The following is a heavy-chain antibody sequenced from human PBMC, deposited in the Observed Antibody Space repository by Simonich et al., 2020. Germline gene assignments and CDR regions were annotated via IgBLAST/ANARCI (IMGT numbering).Heavy chain of an antibody. V-gene: IGHV1-18*01. J-gene: IGHJ3*02. D-gene: IGHD1-1*01. Sequence: QVQLVQSGAEVKKPGASVKVSCKASGYTFTSYGITWVRQAPGQGLEWMGWNSAYNGNTNYAQKLPGRVTMTTDTSTSTAYMELRSLRSADTAVYYCARSTTGATAFDIWGQGTMATVSS. CDR2: NSAYNGNT. CDR1: GYTFTSYG. CDR3: ARSTTGATAFDI.